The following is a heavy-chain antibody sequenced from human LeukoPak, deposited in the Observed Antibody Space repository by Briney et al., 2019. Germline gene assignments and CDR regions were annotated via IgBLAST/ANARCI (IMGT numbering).Heavy chain of an antibody. V-gene: IGHV3-23*01. CDR2: VRGSGGTT. CDR3: AKDLGVTTDFDY. Sequence: GGSLRLSCAASGFTLTNYAMSWVRQAPGKGLEWVSSVRGSGGTTFYADSVKGRFTISRDNSKNTLYLQMNSLRAEDTAVYYCAKDLGVTTDFDYWGQGTLVTVSS. D-gene: IGHD1-26*01. CDR1: GFTLTNYA. J-gene: IGHJ4*02.